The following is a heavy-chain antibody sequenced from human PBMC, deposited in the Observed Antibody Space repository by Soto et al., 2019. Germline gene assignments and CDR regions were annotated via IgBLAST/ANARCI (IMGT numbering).Heavy chain of an antibody. CDR1: GFTFSHHD. J-gene: IGHJ4*02. V-gene: IGHV3-23*01. CDR2: ISGSGDRT. Sequence: GSLRLSCAASGFTFSHHDMSWVRQAPGKGLEWVSAISGSGDRTHYADSVKGRFTISRDNSKNMLSLQMNSLRAEDTAVYHCAKGLSSASSFDSWGQGTLVTVSS. D-gene: IGHD3-22*01. CDR3: AKGLSSASSFDS.